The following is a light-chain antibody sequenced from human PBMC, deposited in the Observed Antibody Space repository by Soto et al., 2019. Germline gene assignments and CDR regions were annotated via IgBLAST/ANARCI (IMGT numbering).Light chain of an antibody. V-gene: IGKV1-39*01. CDR3: QQSYSTPHT. CDR1: QSISSY. J-gene: IGKJ2*01. CDR2: GAS. Sequence: DIQMTQSPSSLSASVGDRVTITCRASQSISSYLNWYQQKPGKAPKLLIYGASSLQSVVPSRFSGSGSGTDFTLTISSLQPEDFATYYCQQSYSTPHTFGQGAKLEIK.